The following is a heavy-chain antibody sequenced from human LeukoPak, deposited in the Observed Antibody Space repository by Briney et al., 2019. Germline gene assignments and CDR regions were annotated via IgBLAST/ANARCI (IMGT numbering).Heavy chain of an antibody. CDR2: ISYDGSNK. CDR3: AKDHYDSSVLLY. CDR1: GFTFSSYW. V-gene: IGHV3-30*18. J-gene: IGHJ4*02. D-gene: IGHD3-22*01. Sequence: GGSLRLSCAASGFTFSSYWMHWVRQAPGKGLEWVAVISYDGSNKYYADSVKGRFTISRDNSKNTLYLQMNSLRAEDTAVYYCAKDHYDSSVLLYWGQGTLVTVSS.